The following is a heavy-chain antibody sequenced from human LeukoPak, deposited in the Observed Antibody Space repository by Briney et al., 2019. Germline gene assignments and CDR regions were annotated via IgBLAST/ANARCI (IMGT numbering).Heavy chain of an antibody. J-gene: IGHJ3*02. CDR3: ARGFLQDDAFDI. V-gene: IGHV3-48*04. CDR1: GFSFSSYS. Sequence: GGSLRLSCAASGFSFSSYSMNWVRQAPGKGLEWVSYISSSRSTIYYADSVKGRFTISRDNAKNSLYLQMNSLRAEDTAVYYCARGFLQDDAFDIWGQGTMATVSS. CDR2: ISSSRSTI. D-gene: IGHD3-10*01.